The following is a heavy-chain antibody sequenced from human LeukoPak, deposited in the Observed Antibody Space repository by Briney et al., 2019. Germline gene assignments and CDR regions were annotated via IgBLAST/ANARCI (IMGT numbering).Heavy chain of an antibody. CDR1: GASISTNSYY. J-gene: IGHJ4*02. Sequence: PSETLSLTCTVSGASISTNSYYWGWIRQPPGKGLEWIRSIYYSGRTYYNPFLKRRVTISIDTSKDQFSLRLRSVTAADTAVYYCAREVPYDSIGYYLRGQRTVVTVSS. D-gene: IGHD3-22*01. V-gene: IGHV4-39*07. CDR3: AREVPYDSIGYYL. CDR2: IYYSGRT.